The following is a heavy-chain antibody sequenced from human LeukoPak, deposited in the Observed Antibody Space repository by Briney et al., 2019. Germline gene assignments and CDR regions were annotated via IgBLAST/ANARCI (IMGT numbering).Heavy chain of an antibody. CDR1: GYSISSGYY. J-gene: IGHJ4*02. V-gene: IGHV4-38-2*02. Sequence: SETLSLTCSVSGYSISSGYYWVWIRQPPGKGLQWIGSIYHNGTTYYNPSLKSRVTISVDTSKNHFSLKLSSVTAADTAVYYCAKGGTYYFGASGSGDWGQGTLVSVSS. CDR2: IYHNGTT. D-gene: IGHD3-10*01. CDR3: AKGGTYYFGASGSGD.